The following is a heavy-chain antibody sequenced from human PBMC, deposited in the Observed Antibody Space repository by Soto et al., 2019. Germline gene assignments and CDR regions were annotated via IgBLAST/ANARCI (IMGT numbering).Heavy chain of an antibody. J-gene: IGHJ4*02. CDR3: VTELPGIAVAGLDY. CDR1: GFTFDDYA. D-gene: IGHD6-19*01. CDR2: ISWNSGSI. Sequence: EVQLVESGGGLVQPGRSLRLSCAASGFTFDDYAMHWVRQAPGKGLEWVSGISWNSGSIGFADSVKGRFTISRDNAKNSLYLQMNSLRAEDTALYYCVTELPGIAVAGLDYWGQGTLVTVSS. V-gene: IGHV3-9*01.